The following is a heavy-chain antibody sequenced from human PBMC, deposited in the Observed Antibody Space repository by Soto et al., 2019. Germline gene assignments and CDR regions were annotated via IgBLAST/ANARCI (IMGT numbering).Heavy chain of an antibody. CDR1: GFTFSTYW. D-gene: IGHD5-12*01. CDR3: AKKIMGYASHSDAMDV. Sequence: GGSLRLSCAASGFTFSTYWMTWVRQAPGKGLEWVANINQDGSETYSVDSVKGRFTISRDNAKNSLYLQMNSLRAEDTAVYYCAKKIMGYASHSDAMDVWGQGTTVTVSS. J-gene: IGHJ6*02. V-gene: IGHV3-7*01. CDR2: INQDGSET.